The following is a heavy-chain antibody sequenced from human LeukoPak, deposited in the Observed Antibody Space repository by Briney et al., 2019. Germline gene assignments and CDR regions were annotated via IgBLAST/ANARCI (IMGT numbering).Heavy chain of an antibody. CDR2: IYDSGST. J-gene: IGHJ4*02. V-gene: IGHV4-59*01. D-gene: IGHD5-12*01. CDR1: GGSFSSYY. CDR3: ARASGGYEPFEY. Sequence: SETLSLTCTVSGGSFSSYYWSWIRQPPGKGLEWIGHIYDSGSTNNNPSLNSRVTISVDTSKNQFSLKLRFVTAADTAVYYCARASGGYEPFEYWGQGTLVTVSS.